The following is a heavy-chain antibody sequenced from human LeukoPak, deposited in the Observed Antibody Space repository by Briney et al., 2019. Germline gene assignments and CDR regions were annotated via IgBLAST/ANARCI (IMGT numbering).Heavy chain of an antibody. Sequence: SETLSLTCTVSGGSISSSSYSWDWIRQPPGKGLEWIGSINYSGSTYYNPSLKSRVTISVDTSKNQFSLILTSVTAPDTAVYYCARRHSGSYYAKHWFDPWGQGTLDTVSS. J-gene: IGHJ5*02. CDR3: ARRHSGSYYAKHWFDP. D-gene: IGHD1-26*01. CDR1: GGSISSSSYS. V-gene: IGHV4-39*01. CDR2: INYSGST.